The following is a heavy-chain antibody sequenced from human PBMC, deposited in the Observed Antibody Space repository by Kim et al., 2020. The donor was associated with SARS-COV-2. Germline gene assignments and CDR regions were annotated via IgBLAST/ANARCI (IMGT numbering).Heavy chain of an antibody. V-gene: IGHV4-61*01. D-gene: IGHD3-10*01. CDR1: GGSVSSGSYY. CDR3: AGFQVVNTMLQAKAEYFLL. J-gene: IGHJ1*01. Sequence: SETLSLTCTVSGGSVSSGSYYWSWIRQPPGKGLEWIGYIYYSGSTNYNPSLKSRVTISVDTSKNQFSLKLSSVTAADTAVYYCAGFQVVNTMLQAKAEYFLLWGQGTRVPVPS. CDR2: IYYSGST.